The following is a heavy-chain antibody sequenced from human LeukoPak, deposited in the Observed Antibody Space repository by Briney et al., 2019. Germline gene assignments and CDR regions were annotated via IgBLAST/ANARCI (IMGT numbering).Heavy chain of an antibody. Sequence: ASVKVSCKASGYTFTGYYMHWVRQAPGQGLEWMGWINPNSGGTNYAQKFQGRVTMTRDTSISTAYMELSRLRSDDTAVYYCARGFARGYSYGIDALDIWGQGTMVTVSS. J-gene: IGHJ3*02. D-gene: IGHD5-18*01. CDR3: ARGFARGYSYGIDALDI. CDR2: INPNSGGT. CDR1: GYTFTGYY. V-gene: IGHV1-2*02.